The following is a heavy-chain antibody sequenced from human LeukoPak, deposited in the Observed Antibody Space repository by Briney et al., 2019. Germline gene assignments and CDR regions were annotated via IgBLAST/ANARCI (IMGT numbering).Heavy chain of an antibody. V-gene: IGHV4-4*07. CDR2: IYTDGST. Sequence: SETLSLTCTVPGGSISNSFWSWIRQPAGKGLEWIGRIYTDGSTNSNPSLRSRITMSLDTSKNQSSLKLTSVTAADTAVYSCARAPSGCGGTCAFDSWGQGTLVTVSS. CDR1: GGSISNSF. J-gene: IGHJ4*02. CDR3: ARAPSGCGGTCAFDS. D-gene: IGHD2-15*01.